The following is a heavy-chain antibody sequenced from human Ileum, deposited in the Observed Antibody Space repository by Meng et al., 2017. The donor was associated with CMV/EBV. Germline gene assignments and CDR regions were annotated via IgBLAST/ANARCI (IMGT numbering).Heavy chain of an antibody. V-gene: IGHV4-4*02. CDR2: IYHSGST. D-gene: IGHD2-2*01. Sequence: SIGSRNWWSWVRQPPGKGLEWIGEIYHSGSTNYNPSLKSRVTISVDKSKNQFSLKLSSVTAADTAVYYCAREHIVVVPAASNWFDPWGQGTLVTVSS. CDR1: SIGSRNW. CDR3: AREHIVVVPAASNWFDP. J-gene: IGHJ5*02.